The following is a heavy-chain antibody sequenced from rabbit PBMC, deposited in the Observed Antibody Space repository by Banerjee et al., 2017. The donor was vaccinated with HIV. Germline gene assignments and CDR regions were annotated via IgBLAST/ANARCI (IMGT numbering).Heavy chain of an antibody. CDR3: ARVVAGSYGMDL. V-gene: IGHV1S7*01. CDR1: GFDFSSYY. D-gene: IGHD4-1*01. Sequence: QLKESGGGLVQPGGSLKLSCKASGFDFSSYYMSWVRQAPGKGLEWIGYIDPVFGSTYYASWVNGRFTISLDNAQNTVFLQMTSLTAADTATYFCARVVAGSYGMDLWGPGTLVTVS. J-gene: IGHJ6*01. CDR2: IDPVFGST.